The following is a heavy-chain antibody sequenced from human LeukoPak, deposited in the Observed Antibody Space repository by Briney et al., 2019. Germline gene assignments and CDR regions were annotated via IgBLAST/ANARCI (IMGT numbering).Heavy chain of an antibody. CDR2: ISRTTRYI. CDR1: GFTFSDYY. Sequence: PGGSLRLSCAASGFTFSDYYMNWVRQAPGKGLEWVSSISRTTRYIYYADSVKGRFTISRDNSKNSLYLQMNSLRAEDTAVYYCARDAAFWSGYLRYYYYMDVWGKGTTVTVSS. J-gene: IGHJ6*03. CDR3: ARDAAFWSGYLRYYYYMDV. V-gene: IGHV3-21*01. D-gene: IGHD3-3*01.